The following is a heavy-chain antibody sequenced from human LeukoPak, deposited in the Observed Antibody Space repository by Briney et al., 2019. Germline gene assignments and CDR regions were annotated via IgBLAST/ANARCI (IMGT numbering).Heavy chain of an antibody. CDR2: ISYSGIT. Sequence: SETLSLTCTVSGGSISSYYWSWIRQPPGKGLEWIGYISYSGITNYNPSLKSRVTISVDTSKNQFSLELNSVTAADTAVYYCARGPYYLDSSTHSFDYWGQGTLVTVSS. CDR1: GGSISSYY. J-gene: IGHJ4*02. V-gene: IGHV4-59*01. D-gene: IGHD3-16*01. CDR3: ARGPYYLDSSTHSFDY.